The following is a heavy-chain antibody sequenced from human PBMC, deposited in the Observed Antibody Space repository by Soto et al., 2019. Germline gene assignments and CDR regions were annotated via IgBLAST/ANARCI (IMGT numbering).Heavy chain of an antibody. CDR1: GFDFGSFG. CDR2: IVVVSGST. D-gene: IGHD1-26*01. Sequence: GASVKVSCKASGFDFGSFGIQFLRQTRGRGLEWIGWIVVVSGSTNYARQFQGRVAISRDMSSSTAYLDLYDLKSDDTAVYFGSADPPHRAMGWPVWG. J-gene: IGHJ3*01. CDR3: SADPPHRAMGWPV. V-gene: IGHV1-58*02.